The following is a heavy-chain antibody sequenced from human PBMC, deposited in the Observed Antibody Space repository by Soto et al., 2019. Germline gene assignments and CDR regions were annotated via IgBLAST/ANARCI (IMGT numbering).Heavy chain of an antibody. CDR2: IYYIGST. CDR1: GGSISSGGYY. V-gene: IGHV4-31*03. J-gene: IGHJ5*02. Sequence: SETLCLTCTVSGGSISSGGYYGSWIRQHPGKGLEWIGYIYYIGSTYYNPSLKSRVTISVDTSKNQFSLRLTSVTAADTAVYYCARSVFPWGQENLLTISS. CDR3: ARSVFP.